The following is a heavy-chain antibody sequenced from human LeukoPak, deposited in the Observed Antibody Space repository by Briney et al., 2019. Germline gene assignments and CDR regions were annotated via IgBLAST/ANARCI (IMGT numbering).Heavy chain of an antibody. V-gene: IGHV3-7*05. CDR3: ARDGLRTYGGNDY. Sequence: PGGSLRLSCPASGFTFSTYWMSCVRQAPGKGLEWVANIKQDGSESYYVHSVKGRFTISRDNAKNSLYLQMNSLRAEDAAVYYCARDGLRTYGGNDYWGQGTLVTVST. D-gene: IGHD4-23*01. CDR1: GFTFSTYW. J-gene: IGHJ4*02. CDR2: IKQDGSES.